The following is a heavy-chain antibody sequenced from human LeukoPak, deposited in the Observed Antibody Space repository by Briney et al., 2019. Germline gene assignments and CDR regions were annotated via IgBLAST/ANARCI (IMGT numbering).Heavy chain of an antibody. Sequence: GASLKISCKASGYSFSSYWIGWVRQLPGKGLEWVGIIYPGDSKTRYSPSFQGQVTISVDKSISTAYLQWSSLKASDSAIYYCARPQYGACDYWGQGTRVTVSS. V-gene: IGHV5-51*01. CDR3: ARPQYGACDY. CDR2: IYPGDSKT. D-gene: IGHD4-17*01. CDR1: GYSFSSYW. J-gene: IGHJ4*02.